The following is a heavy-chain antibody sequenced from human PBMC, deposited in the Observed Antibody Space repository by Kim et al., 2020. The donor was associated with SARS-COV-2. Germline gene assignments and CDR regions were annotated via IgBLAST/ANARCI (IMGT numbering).Heavy chain of an antibody. CDR2: IYYSGST. Sequence: SETLSLTCTVSGGSISSGGYYWSWIRQHPGKGLEWIGYIYYSGSTYYNPSLKSRVTISVDTSKNQFSLKLSSVTAADTAVYYCARVSCPGGYDSSGYCMVRLYYFDYWGQGTLVTVSS. J-gene: IGHJ4*02. D-gene: IGHD3-22*01. CDR1: GGSISSGGYY. V-gene: IGHV4-31*03. CDR3: ARVSCPGGYDSSGYCMVRLYYFDY.